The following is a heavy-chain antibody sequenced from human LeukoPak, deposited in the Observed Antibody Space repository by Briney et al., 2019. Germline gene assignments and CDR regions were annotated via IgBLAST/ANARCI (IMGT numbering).Heavy chain of an antibody. CDR2: ISAYNGNT. D-gene: IGHD3-10*01. CDR1: GYTFTSYG. J-gene: IGHJ4*02. V-gene: IGHV1-18*01. Sequence: ASVKVSCKASGYTFTSYGISWVRQAPGQGLEWMGWISAYNGNTNYAQKLQGRVTMTTDTSTSTAYMELRSLRSDDTAVYYCARDLPSTIYYGPGSYNDYWGQGTLVTVSS. CDR3: ARDLPSTIYYGPGSYNDY.